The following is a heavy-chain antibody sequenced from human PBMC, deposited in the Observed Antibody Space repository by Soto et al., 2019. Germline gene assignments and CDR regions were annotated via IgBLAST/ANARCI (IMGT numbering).Heavy chain of an antibody. CDR2: IYHDGST. J-gene: IGHJ4*02. Sequence: QVQLQESRPGLVKPSGTLSLTCTVSGDSITNPYGWYWVRQPPGQRLEWIGEIYHDGSTHYNPSLRSRVTISIDNSKTQVSLELTSVTAADTAVYYCARDRPGHYSPFADYWGQGTLVTVSS. CDR1: GDSITNPYG. CDR3: ARDRPGHYSPFADY. D-gene: IGHD2-21*01. V-gene: IGHV4-4*02.